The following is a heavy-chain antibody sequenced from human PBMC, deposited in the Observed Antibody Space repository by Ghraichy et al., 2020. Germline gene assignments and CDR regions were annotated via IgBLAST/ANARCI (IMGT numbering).Heavy chain of an antibody. V-gene: IGHV4-4*09. D-gene: IGHD1-14*01. Sequence: SETLSLTCSVSGGSISNYHWTLVRQPPGKGLEWIGYISTSGNTNSNPSLGSRVTISMDTSRNQFSLKLTSVTAADTAVYFCVRRSRITTRGDGMDVWGQVTTVTVSS. J-gene: IGHJ6*02. CDR3: VRRSRITTRGDGMDV. CDR2: ISTSGNT. CDR1: GGSISNYH.